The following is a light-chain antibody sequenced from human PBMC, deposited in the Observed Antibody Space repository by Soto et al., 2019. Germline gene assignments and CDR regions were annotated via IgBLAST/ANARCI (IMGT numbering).Light chain of an antibody. CDR2: AAS. V-gene: IGKV1-12*01. CDR3: QHYNSYGT. J-gene: IGKJ1*01. CDR1: QGISSW. Sequence: DIQITHSPSSVSSSVLYRVTMTCRASQGISSWLAWYQQKPGKAPKLLIYAASSLQSGVPSRFSGSGSGTEFTLTISSLQPDDFATYYCQHYNSYGTFGQGTKVDIK.